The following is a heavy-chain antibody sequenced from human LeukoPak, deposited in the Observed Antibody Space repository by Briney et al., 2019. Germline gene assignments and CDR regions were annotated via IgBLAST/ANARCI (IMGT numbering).Heavy chain of an antibody. CDR2: MYTSGST. V-gene: IGHV4-4*07. J-gene: IGHJ3*02. Sequence: KTSETLSLTCTVSGGSISSYYWSWIRQPAGKGLEWIGRMYTSGSTNYNPSLKSRVTMSVDTSKNQFSLKLSSVTAADTAVYYCARDRYYYDTSGDAFDMWGQGTMVTVSS. CDR1: GGSISSYY. CDR3: ARDRYYYDTSGDAFDM. D-gene: IGHD3-22*01.